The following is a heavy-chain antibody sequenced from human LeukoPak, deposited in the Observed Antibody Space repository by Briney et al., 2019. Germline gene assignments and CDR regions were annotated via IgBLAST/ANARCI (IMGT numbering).Heavy chain of an antibody. CDR3: AREFDP. CDR1: GGSINSGSYY. J-gene: IGHJ5*02. Sequence: SQTLSLTCTVSGGSINSGSYYWSWIRQPAGKGLEWIGRIYTSGSTNYNPSLKSRVTISVDTSKNQFSLKLSSVTAADTAVYYCAREFDPWGQGTLVTVSS. V-gene: IGHV4-61*02. CDR2: IYTSGST.